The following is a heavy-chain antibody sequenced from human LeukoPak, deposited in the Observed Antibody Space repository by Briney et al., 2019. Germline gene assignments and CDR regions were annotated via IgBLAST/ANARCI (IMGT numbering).Heavy chain of an antibody. J-gene: IGHJ4*02. Sequence: NPSETLSLTCTVSGYSISSGYYWGWIRQPPGKGLEWIGSIYYSVSTYDNPSLKSRVTISVDTSKNQFSLKLSSVTAADTAVYYCARVPTVTFFDHWGQGTLVTVSS. CDR1: GYSISSGYY. CDR3: ARVPTVTFFDH. CDR2: IYYSVST. V-gene: IGHV4-38-2*02. D-gene: IGHD4-17*01.